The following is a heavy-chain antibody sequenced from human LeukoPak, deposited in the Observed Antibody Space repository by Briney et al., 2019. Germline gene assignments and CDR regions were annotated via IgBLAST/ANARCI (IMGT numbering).Heavy chain of an antibody. D-gene: IGHD3-9*01. Sequence: ASVKVSCKASGYTFTSYGISWVRQAPGQGLEWMGWISAYSGNTNYAQKLQGRVTMTTDASTSTAYMELRSLRSDDTAVYYCARDDILTGYYFFDYWGQGTLVTVSS. J-gene: IGHJ4*02. CDR2: ISAYSGNT. V-gene: IGHV1-18*04. CDR1: GYTFTSYG. CDR3: ARDDILTGYYFFDY.